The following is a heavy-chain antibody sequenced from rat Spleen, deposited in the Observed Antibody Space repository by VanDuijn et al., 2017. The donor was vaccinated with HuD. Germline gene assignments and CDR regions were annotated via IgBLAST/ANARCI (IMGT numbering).Heavy chain of an antibody. CDR3: ARRGGTTEGYFDY. V-gene: IGHV5-25*01. D-gene: IGHD1-5*01. CDR1: GFTFSDYD. CDR2: ISPSGGTT. Sequence: EVQLVESGGGLVQPGRSLTLSCAASGFTFSDYDMAWVRQAPTKGLEWVASISPSGGTTYYPDSVEGRFTVSRDNAKGTLYLQMDSLRSEDTATYYCARRGGTTEGYFDYWGQGVMVTVSS. J-gene: IGHJ2*01.